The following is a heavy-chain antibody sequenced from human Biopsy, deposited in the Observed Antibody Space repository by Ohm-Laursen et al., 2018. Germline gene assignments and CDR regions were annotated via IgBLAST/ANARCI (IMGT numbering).Heavy chain of an antibody. V-gene: IGHV1-69*04. CDR1: GGPSSNYA. CDR2: IVPVLGHL. Sequence: SSVKVSCKVSGGPSSNYAFSWVRQAPGQGLEWVGRIVPVLGHLNYAQRFQGRVSITADKSTSYVFMELSRLTSGDTAVYYCAADADGYYTEFDYWGQGTLVTVSS. J-gene: IGHJ4*02. CDR3: AADADGYYTEFDY. D-gene: IGHD3-3*01.